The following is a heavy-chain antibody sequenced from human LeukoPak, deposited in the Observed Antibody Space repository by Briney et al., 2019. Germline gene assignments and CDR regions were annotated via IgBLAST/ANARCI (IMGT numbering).Heavy chain of an antibody. CDR2: ISTSGSTI. V-gene: IGHV3-48*03. CDR3: ARNDY. Sequence: QPGGSLRLSCAASGFIFSSYEMNWVRQAPGEGLQWVSYISTSGSTIYYADSVKGRFTISRDNGNNSLYMQMNSLRAEDTAVYYCARNDYWGPGTLVTVSS. J-gene: IGHJ4*02. CDR1: GFIFSSYE.